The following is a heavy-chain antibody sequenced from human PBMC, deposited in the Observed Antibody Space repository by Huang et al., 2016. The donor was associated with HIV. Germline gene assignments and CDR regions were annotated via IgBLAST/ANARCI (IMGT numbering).Heavy chain of an antibody. Sequence: VQLVESGGGLVQTGWSLRLSCAGSGFAFSQYAVHWVRQSPGEGWEWVSGIGGSSGDIAYAASVRGRVVISRDNAKKSLYLKMNGLGLEDTARYFCVVMDDYSDYWGQGVLVGVSS. CDR3: VVMDDYSDY. CDR2: IGGSSGDI. J-gene: IGHJ4*02. CDR1: GFAFSQYA. V-gene: IGHV3-9*01. D-gene: IGHD2-8*01.